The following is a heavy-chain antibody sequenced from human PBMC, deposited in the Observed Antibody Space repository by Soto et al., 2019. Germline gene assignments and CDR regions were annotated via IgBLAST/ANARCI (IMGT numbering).Heavy chain of an antibody. V-gene: IGHV6-1*01. J-gene: IGHJ4*02. CDR1: GDSVSSDSVV. CDR3: ARDPGPWPRDGYNTH. Sequence: PSQTLSLTCAISGDSVSSDSVVWNWIRQSPSRGLEWLGRTYYRSKWFYEYAESVRSRIAINPDTSKNQFSLQLNSVTPEDTAVYYCARDPGPWPRDGYNTHSGQGTLVTVSS. CDR2: TYYRSKWFY. D-gene: IGHD5-12*01.